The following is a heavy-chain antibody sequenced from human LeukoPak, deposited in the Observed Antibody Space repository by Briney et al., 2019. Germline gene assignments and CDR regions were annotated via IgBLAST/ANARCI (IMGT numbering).Heavy chain of an antibody. CDR3: ARESDYGDYVGY. V-gene: IGHV3-7*01. J-gene: IGHJ4*02. D-gene: IGHD4-17*01. Sequence: GGSLRLSCAASGFTFSGHWMSWVRQAPGKGLEWVANIKEDGSKKYYVDSLKGRFTISRDNAKSSLYLQMNSLRVEDTAVYYCARESDYGDYVGYWGQGTLVTVSS. CDR1: GFTFSGHW. CDR2: IKEDGSKK.